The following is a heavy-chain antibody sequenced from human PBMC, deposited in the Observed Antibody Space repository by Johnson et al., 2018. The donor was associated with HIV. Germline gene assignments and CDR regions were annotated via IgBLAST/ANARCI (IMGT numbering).Heavy chain of an antibody. CDR3: ARDKVDDALEAVEV. CDR1: GFTFSSYG. D-gene: IGHD3-3*01. Sequence: MQLVESGGGVVQPGRSLRLSCAASGFTFSSYGMHWVRQAPAKGLEWVAVISYDGSDKDYADSVKGRFTISRDSSKNTLYLQMNSLRAEDTAVYYCARDKVDDALEAVEVWGQGTMVTVSS. CDR2: ISYDGSDK. V-gene: IGHV3-30*04. J-gene: IGHJ3*01.